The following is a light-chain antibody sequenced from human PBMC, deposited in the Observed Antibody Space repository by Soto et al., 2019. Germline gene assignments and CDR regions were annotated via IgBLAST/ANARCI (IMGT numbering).Light chain of an antibody. V-gene: IGKV3-11*01. CDR3: QQRSNWPGT. CDR2: DAS. CDR1: QSVSSY. J-gene: IGKJ1*01. Sequence: EIVLTQSPATLSLSPGERATLPCRASQSVSSYLAWYQQKPGQAPRLLIYDASNRATGIPARFSGSGSGTDFTLTISSLEPEDFAVYYCQQRSNWPGTFGQGTKVDIK.